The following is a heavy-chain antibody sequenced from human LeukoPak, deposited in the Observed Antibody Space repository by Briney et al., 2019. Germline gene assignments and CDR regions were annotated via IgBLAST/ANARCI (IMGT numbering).Heavy chain of an antibody. D-gene: IGHD3-10*01. CDR1: GGSISSYY. J-gene: IGHJ5*02. V-gene: IGHV4-59*01. Sequence: SSETLSLTCTVSGGSISSYYWRWIRQPPGKGLEWIGYIYYSGSTNYNPSLKSRVTISVDTSKNQFSLKLSSVTAADTAVYYCAIDYYGSASPSDPWGQGTPVTVSS. CDR2: IYYSGST. CDR3: AIDYYGSASPSDP.